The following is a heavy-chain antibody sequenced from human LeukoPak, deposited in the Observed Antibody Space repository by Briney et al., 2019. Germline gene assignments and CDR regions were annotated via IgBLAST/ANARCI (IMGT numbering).Heavy chain of an antibody. V-gene: IGHV1-69*13. J-gene: IGHJ4*02. Sequence: GASVKVSCKPSGGTFSSYTISWVRQAPRERLEWMGGIIPIFGTANYAQKFQGRVTITADESTSTAYMELSSLRSEDTAVYYCARCLGYCSSTSCYRGGSCFDYWGQGTLVTVSS. D-gene: IGHD2-2*02. CDR2: IIPIFGTA. CDR3: ARCLGYCSSTSCYRGGSCFDY. CDR1: GGTFSSYT.